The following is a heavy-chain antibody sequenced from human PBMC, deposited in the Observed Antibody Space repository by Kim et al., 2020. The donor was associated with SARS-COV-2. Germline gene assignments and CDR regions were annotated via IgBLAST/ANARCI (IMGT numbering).Heavy chain of an antibody. V-gene: IGHV1-2*02. J-gene: IGHJ4*02. Sequence: QKFQGRVTMTRDTSSSTAYMGLSRLRSDDTAVYYCARGGRQQLVLRFDYWGQGTLVTVSS. CDR3: ARGGRQQLVLRFDY. D-gene: IGHD6-13*01.